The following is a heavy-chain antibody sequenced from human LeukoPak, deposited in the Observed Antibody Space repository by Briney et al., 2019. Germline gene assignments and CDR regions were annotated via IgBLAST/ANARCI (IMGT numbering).Heavy chain of an antibody. D-gene: IGHD3-9*01. CDR1: GYTFTGYY. Sequence: GASVKVSCKASGYTFTGYYMHWVRQAPGQGLEWMGWINPNSGGTNYAQKFQGRVTMTRDTSISTAYMELSRLRSDDTAVYYCARVADRYFDWFTHNNWFDPWGQGTLVTVSS. V-gene: IGHV1-2*02. CDR3: ARVADRYFDWFTHNNWFDP. J-gene: IGHJ5*02. CDR2: INPNSGGT.